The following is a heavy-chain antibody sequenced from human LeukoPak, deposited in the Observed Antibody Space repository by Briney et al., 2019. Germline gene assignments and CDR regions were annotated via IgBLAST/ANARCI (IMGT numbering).Heavy chain of an antibody. D-gene: IGHD3-3*01. CDR2: INPNSGGT. J-gene: IGHJ5*02. V-gene: IGHV1-2*02. Sequence: ASVKVSCKASGYTFTGYYMHWVRQAPGQGLEWMGWINPNSGGTNYAQKFQGRVTMTRDTSISTAYMELSRLRSDDTAVYYCARAEGGTIFGVVISWGQRTLVTVSS. CDR1: GYTFTGYY. CDR3: ARAEGGTIFGVVIS.